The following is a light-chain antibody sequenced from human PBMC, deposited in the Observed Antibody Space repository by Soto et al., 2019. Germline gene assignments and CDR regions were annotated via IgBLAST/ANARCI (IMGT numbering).Light chain of an antibody. CDR1: QIVSSY. J-gene: IGKJ4*01. CDR3: QQRSNWPLT. V-gene: IGKV3-11*01. Sequence: EIVLTQSPGTLSLSPGERATLSCRASQIVSSYLAWYQQKPGQAPRLLIYDASNRATGIPARFSGSGSGTDFTLTISSLEPEDFAVYYCQQRSNWPLTFGGGTKVEIK. CDR2: DAS.